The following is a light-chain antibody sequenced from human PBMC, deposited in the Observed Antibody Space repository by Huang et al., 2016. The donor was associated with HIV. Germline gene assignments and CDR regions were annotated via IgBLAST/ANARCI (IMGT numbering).Light chain of an antibody. CDR3: QHYRVWPPVYT. CDR1: QTVSSN. V-gene: IGKV3-15*01. CDR2: AAS. J-gene: IGKJ2*01. Sequence: EIVMTQSPATLSVSPGVRATLSCRASQTVSSNLALYQQKPSQAPRLLIYAASTRTTDIPARFSGSGSGTDFTRRISSLQSEDFAIFYCQHYRVWPPVYTFGQGTKLEIK.